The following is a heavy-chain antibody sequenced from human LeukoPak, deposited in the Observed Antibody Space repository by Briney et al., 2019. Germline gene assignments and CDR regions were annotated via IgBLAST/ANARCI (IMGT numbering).Heavy chain of an antibody. CDR3: AREEYYDILTPYDY. J-gene: IGHJ4*02. V-gene: IGHV1-18*01. CDR2: ISAYNGNT. D-gene: IGHD3-9*01. CDR1: GYTFTSYG. Sequence: ASVKVSCKASGYTFTSYGISWVRQAPGQGLEWMGWISAYNGNTNYAQKLQGRVTMTTDTSTSTAYMELRSLRSDDTAVYYCAREEYYDILTPYDYWGQGTLVTVSS.